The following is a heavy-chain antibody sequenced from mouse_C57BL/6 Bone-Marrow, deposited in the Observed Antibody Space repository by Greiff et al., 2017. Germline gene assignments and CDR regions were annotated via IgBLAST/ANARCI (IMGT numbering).Heavy chain of an antibody. CDR3: ARDEDYGNY. CDR1: GFTFSSYG. D-gene: IGHD1-1*02. CDR2: ISSGGSYT. Sequence: EVKVVESGGDLVKPGGSLKLSCAASGFTFSSYGMSWVRQTPDKRLEWVATISSGGSYTYYPDSVKGRFTISRDNAKNTLYLQMSSLKSEDTAMYYCARDEDYGNYWGQGTTLTVSS. J-gene: IGHJ2*01. V-gene: IGHV5-6*01.